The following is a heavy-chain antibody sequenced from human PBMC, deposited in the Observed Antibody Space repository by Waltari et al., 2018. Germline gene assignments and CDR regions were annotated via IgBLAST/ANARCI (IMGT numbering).Heavy chain of an antibody. V-gene: IGHV3-23*01. CDR1: GFTFNNYA. J-gene: IGHJ4*02. CDR2: ISGSGDSV. Sequence: EVKLLQSGGDLVQPGGSLRLSCAASGFTFNNYAMDWVRQAPGEGLEWVSSISGSGDSVDSADSVKGRFTTSRDNSKNIMYLQMNSLRVEDTALYYCEVSSSSFGNYWGQGALVTVSS. CDR3: EVSSSSFGNY. D-gene: IGHD6-6*01.